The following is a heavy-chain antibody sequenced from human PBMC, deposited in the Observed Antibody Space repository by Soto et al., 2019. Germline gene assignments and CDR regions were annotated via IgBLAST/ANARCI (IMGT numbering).Heavy chain of an antibody. V-gene: IGHV1-69*06. CDR3: ARSTPHSGSFMQFFDY. CDR1: GGTFSRNA. CDR2: IIPFFDTA. D-gene: IGHD2-15*01. J-gene: IGHJ4*02. Sequence: SVKVSCKAAGGTFSRNAISWVRQAPGQGLEWMGGIIPFFDTANYAKKFQGRVTVSADKATSTAYMELSSLTSEDTAVYYCARSTPHSGSFMQFFDYWGQGTLVT.